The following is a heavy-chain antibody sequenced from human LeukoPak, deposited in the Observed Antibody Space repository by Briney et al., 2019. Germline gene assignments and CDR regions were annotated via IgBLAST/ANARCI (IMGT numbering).Heavy chain of an antibody. V-gene: IGHV3-30*18. CDR3: AKDWWFRSKSYPSYGMDV. CDR2: ISYDGSNK. Sequence: GGSLRLSCAASGFTFSRYGMHWVRQAPGKGLEWVAVISYDGSNKYYADSVKGRFTISRDNSKNTLYLQMNSLRAEDTAVYYCAKDWWFRSKSYPSYGMDVWGQGTTVTVSS. D-gene: IGHD2-15*01. J-gene: IGHJ6*02. CDR1: GFTFSRYG.